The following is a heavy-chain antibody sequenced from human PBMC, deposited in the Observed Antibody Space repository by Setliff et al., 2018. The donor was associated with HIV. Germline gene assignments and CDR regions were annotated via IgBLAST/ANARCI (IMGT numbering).Heavy chain of an antibody. CDR3: ARRKYYYDSTAYFHYKYYGMDV. CDR1: GFTFSRHW. D-gene: IGHD3-22*01. J-gene: IGHJ6*02. V-gene: IGHV3-7*01. CDR2: INQDGSEK. Sequence: GGSLRLSCAASGFTFSRHWMSWVRQSAGKGLEWLANINQDGSEKKYVDSVKGRFILSRDNAKNSLYLQMNSLRAEDTAVYYCARRKYYYDSTAYFHYKYYGMDVWGQGTTVTVSS.